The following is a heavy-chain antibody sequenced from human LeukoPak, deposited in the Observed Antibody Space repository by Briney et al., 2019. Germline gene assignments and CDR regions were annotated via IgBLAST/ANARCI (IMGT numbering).Heavy chain of an antibody. D-gene: IGHD3-16*01. V-gene: IGHV4-34*01. CDR2: INHSGST. Sequence: SETLSLTCAVYGGSFSGYYWSWIRQPPGKGLEWIGEINHSGSTNYNPSLKSRVTISVDTSKNQFSLKLSSVTAADTAVYYCARGHLRGGWFDPWGQGTLVTVSS. CDR3: ARGHLRGGWFDP. CDR1: GGSFSGYY. J-gene: IGHJ5*02.